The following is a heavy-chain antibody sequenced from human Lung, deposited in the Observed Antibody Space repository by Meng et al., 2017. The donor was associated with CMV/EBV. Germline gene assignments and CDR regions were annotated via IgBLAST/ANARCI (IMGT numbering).Heavy chain of an antibody. V-gene: IGHV3-23*01. CDR1: GFTFSSYA. D-gene: IGHD6-13*01. CDR3: AKDSSSSWSFFDY. Sequence: AASGFTFSSYAMSWVNQGQGKGLEWVSTISGSNGGTYYKDSVKGRCSISRDISKNTLFLQMNSLRVEDTAVDYCAKDSSSSWSFFDYWGQGTLVTVSS. CDR2: ISGSNGGT. J-gene: IGHJ4*02.